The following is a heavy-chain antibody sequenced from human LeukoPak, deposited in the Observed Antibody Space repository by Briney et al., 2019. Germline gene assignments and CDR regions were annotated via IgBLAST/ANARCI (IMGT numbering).Heavy chain of an antibody. CDR1: GFTFSSYG. CDR2: IRYDGSNK. Sequence: GESLKISCAASGFTFSSYGMHWVRQAPGKGLEWVAFIRYDGSNKYYADSVKGRFTISRDNSKNTLYLQMNSLRAEDTAVYYCAKPFMVRGVPRAFDIWGQGTMVTVSS. J-gene: IGHJ3*02. V-gene: IGHV3-30*02. D-gene: IGHD3-10*01. CDR3: AKPFMVRGVPRAFDI.